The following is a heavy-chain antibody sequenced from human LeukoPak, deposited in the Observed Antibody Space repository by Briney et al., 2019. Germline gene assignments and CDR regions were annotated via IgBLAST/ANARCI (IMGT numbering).Heavy chain of an antibody. D-gene: IGHD3-9*01. CDR2: ISSSSSYI. CDR1: GFTFSSYS. CDR3: ARESSYYDILTVYSSDAFDI. V-gene: IGHV3-21*01. Sequence: GGSLRLSCAASGFTFSSYSMNWVRQAPGKGLEWVSSISSSSSYIHYEDSVKGRFTISRDNAKNSLYLQMNSLRAEDTAVYYCARESSYYDILTVYSSDAFDIWGQGTMVTVSS. J-gene: IGHJ3*02.